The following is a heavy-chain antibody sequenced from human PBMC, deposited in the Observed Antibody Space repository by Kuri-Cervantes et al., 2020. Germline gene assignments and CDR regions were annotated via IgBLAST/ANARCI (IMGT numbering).Heavy chain of an antibody. J-gene: IGHJ6*02. CDR1: GFTFSDYY. Sequence: GGSLRLSCAASGFTFSDYYMSWIRQAPGKGLEWVSYISSSSSYIYYADSVKGRFTISRDNSKNTLYLQMNSLRAEDTAVYYCAREQLYCSGGSCYLGMDVWGQGTTVTVSS. CDR2: ISSSSSYI. CDR3: AREQLYCSGGSCYLGMDV. D-gene: IGHD2-15*01. V-gene: IGHV3-11*04.